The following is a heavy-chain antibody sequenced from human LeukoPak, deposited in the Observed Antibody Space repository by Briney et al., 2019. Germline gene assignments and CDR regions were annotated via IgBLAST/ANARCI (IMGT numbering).Heavy chain of an antibody. D-gene: IGHD1/OR15-1a*01. V-gene: IGHV3-23*01. CDR2: ISGSGESK. CDR3: ARGGYNWDTDAGWFDP. Sequence: PGGSLRLSCAAAGFTFSSYAMHWVRQVAGKGLEWVSGISGSGESKFYADSVKGRFTVSRDSSKNTLYLQMNSLRVEDTAVYYCARGGYNWDTDAGWFDPWGLGTLVTVSS. CDR1: GFTFSSYA. J-gene: IGHJ5*02.